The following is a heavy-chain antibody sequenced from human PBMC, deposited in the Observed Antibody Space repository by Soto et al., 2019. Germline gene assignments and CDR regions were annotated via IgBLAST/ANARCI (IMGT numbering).Heavy chain of an antibody. CDR3: ASEYDYGDLNYYYGMDV. Sequence: LRLSCAASGFTFSSYSMNWVRQAPGKGLEWVSYISSSSSTIYYADSVKGRFTISRDDAKNSLYLQMNSLRDEDTAVYYCASEYDYGDLNYYYGMDVWGQGTTVTVSS. CDR2: ISSSSSTI. CDR1: GFTFSSYS. J-gene: IGHJ6*02. V-gene: IGHV3-48*02. D-gene: IGHD4-17*01.